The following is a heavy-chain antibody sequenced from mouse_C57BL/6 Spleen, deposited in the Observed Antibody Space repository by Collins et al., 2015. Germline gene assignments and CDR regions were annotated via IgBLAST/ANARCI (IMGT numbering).Heavy chain of an antibody. D-gene: IGHD1-1*01. V-gene: IGHV1-58*01. Sequence: EVQLQQSGAELVRPGSSAKMSCKTSGYTFTSYGINWVKQRPGQGLEWIGYIYIGNGYTEYNEKFKGKATLTSDTSSSTAYMQLSSLTSEDSAIYFCAIYYYGSRRRYFDVWGTGTTVTVSS. CDR3: AIYYYGSRRRYFDV. CDR1: GYTFTSYG. CDR2: IYIGNGYT. J-gene: IGHJ1*03.